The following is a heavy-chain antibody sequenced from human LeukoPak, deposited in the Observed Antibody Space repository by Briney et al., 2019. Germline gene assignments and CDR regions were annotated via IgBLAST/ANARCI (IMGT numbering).Heavy chain of an antibody. Sequence: PGGSLRLSCAASGFTFSSYSVNWVRQAPGKGLEWVSSISSSSSYIYYADSVKGRFAISRDNAKNSLYLQMNSLRAEDTAVYYCARDYITMVRGVIRNKEYFQHWGQGTLVTVSS. CDR3: ARDYITMVRGVIRNKEYFQH. CDR1: GFTFSSYS. D-gene: IGHD3-10*01. CDR2: ISSSSSYI. V-gene: IGHV3-21*01. J-gene: IGHJ1*01.